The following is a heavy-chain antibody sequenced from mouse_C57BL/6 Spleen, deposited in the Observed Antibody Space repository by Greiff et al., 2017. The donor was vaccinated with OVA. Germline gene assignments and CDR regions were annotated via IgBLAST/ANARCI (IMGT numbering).Heavy chain of an antibody. Sequence: QVQLQQPGAELVKPGASVKMSCKASGYTFTSYWITWVKQRPGQGLEWIGDIYPGSGSTNYNEKFKSKATLTVDTSSSTAYMQLSSLTSADSAVYYCARRGAAQATRDYWGQGTTLTVSS. CDR3: ARRGAAQATRDY. D-gene: IGHD3-2*02. CDR1: GYTFTSYW. V-gene: IGHV1-55*01. J-gene: IGHJ2*01. CDR2: IYPGSGST.